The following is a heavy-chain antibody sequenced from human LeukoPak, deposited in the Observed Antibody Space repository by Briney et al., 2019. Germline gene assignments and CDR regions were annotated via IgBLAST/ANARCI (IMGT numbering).Heavy chain of an antibody. CDR2: ISAYNGNT. CDR1: GYTFTSYG. Sequence: ASVKVSCKASGYTFTSYGISWVRQAPGQGLEWMGWISAYNGNTNYAQKLQGRVTMTTDTSTSTAYMELRSLRSDDTAVYYCAVGRSYDYVLGSYRPDAFDIWGQGTMVTVSS. CDR3: AVGRSYDYVLGSYRPDAFDI. J-gene: IGHJ3*02. V-gene: IGHV1-18*01. D-gene: IGHD3-16*02.